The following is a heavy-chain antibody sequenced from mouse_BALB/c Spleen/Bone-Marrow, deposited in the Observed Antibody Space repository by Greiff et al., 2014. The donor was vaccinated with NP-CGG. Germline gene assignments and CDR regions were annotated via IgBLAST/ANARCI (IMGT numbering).Heavy chain of an antibody. CDR1: GYTFTSYD. CDR2: IYPGDGST. D-gene: IGHD1-2*01. Sequence: VQLQQSGPELVKPGASVKISCKASGYTFTSYDINWVKQRPGQGLEWIGWIYPGDGSTKYNEKFKGKATLTADKSSSTAYMQLSSLTSENSAVYFCARSGHYYDTYFDYWGQGTTLTVSA. J-gene: IGHJ2*01. V-gene: IGHV1S56*01. CDR3: ARSGHYYDTYFDY.